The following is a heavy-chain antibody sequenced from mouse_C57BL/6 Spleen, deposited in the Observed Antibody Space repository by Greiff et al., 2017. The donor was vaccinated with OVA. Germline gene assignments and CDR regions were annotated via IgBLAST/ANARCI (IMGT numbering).Heavy chain of an antibody. V-gene: IGHV1-55*01. D-gene: IGHD1-1*01. CDR2: IYPGSGST. Sequence: QVQLQQPGAELVKPGASVKMSCKASGYTFTSYWITWVKQRPGQGLEWIGDIYPGSGSTNYNEKFKSKATLTVDTSSSTAYMQLSSLTSEDSAVYYCASSYYGSSYPYYFDYWGQGTTLTVSS. CDR3: ASSYYGSSYPYYFDY. CDR1: GYTFTSYW. J-gene: IGHJ2*01.